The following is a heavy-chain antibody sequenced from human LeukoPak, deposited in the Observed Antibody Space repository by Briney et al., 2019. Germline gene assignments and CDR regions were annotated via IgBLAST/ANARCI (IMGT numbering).Heavy chain of an antibody. V-gene: IGHV4-34*01. CDR3: ARALITVYYYYYGMDV. CDR1: GGSFRGDY. D-gene: IGHD3-22*01. CDR2: INHSGST. Sequence: SETLSLTCAVYGGSFRGDYWSWIRQPPGKGLEGIGEINHSGSTNYNPSLKSRVTISVDTSKNQFSLKLSSVTAADTAVYYCARALITVYYYYYGMDVWGQGTTVTVSS. J-gene: IGHJ6*02.